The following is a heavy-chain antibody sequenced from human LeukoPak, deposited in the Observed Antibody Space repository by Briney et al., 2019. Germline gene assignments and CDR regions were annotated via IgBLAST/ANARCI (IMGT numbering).Heavy chain of an antibody. V-gene: IGHV4-34*01. CDR3: ARGEIVVGRPYYYYMDV. J-gene: IGHJ6*03. CDR1: GGSFSGYY. D-gene: IGHD2-2*01. CDR2: INHSGST. Sequence: PSETLSLTCAVYGGSFSGYYWSWIRQPPGKGLEWIGEINHSGSTNYNPSLKSRVTISVDTSKNQFSLKLSSVTAADTAVYYCARGEIVVGRPYYYYMDVWGKGTTVTVSS.